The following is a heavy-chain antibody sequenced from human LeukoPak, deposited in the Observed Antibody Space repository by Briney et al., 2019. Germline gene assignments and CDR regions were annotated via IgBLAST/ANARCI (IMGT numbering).Heavy chain of an antibody. CDR1: GYIFSTSW. J-gene: IGHJ4*02. CDR3: ARQGPSDY. V-gene: IGHV5-51*01. CDR2: IFPRDSDT. Sequence: GESLKISCKTSGYIFSTSWIGWVRQPPGKGLEWMGIIFPRDSDTRYSPSFQGQVTISADKSISTAYLQWSSLKASDTAIYYCARQGPSDYWGQGTLVTVSS.